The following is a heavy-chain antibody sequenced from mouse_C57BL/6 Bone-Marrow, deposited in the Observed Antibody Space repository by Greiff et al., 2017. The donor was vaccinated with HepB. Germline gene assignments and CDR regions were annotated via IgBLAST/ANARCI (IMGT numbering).Heavy chain of an antibody. CDR2: IYPRSGNT. V-gene: IGHV1-81*01. J-gene: IGHJ3*01. Sequence: QVQLQQSGAELARPGASVKLSCKASGYTFTSYGISWVKQRTGQGLEWIGEIYPRSGNTYYNEKFKGKATLTADKSSRTAYMELRSLTSEDSAVYFCARGYYGARFAYWGQGTLVTVSA. CDR1: GYTFTSYG. D-gene: IGHD1-1*01. CDR3: ARGYYGARFAY.